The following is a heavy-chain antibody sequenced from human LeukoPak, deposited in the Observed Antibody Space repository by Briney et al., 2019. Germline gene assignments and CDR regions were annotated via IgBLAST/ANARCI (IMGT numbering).Heavy chain of an antibody. D-gene: IGHD2-2*01. CDR1: GFTFSSYG. CDR3: AKDLLRVVPAAKGNWFDP. CDR2: IRYDGSNK. J-gene: IGHJ5*02. V-gene: IGHV3-30*02. Sequence: PGGSLRLSCGASGFTFSSYGMHWVRQAPGKGLEWVAFIRYDGSNKYYADSVKGRFTISRDNSKNTLYLQMNSLRAEDTAVYYCAKDLLRVVPAAKGNWFDPWGQGTLVTVSS.